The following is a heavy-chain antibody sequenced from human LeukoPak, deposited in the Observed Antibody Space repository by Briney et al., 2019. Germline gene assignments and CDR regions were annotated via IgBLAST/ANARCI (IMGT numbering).Heavy chain of an antibody. D-gene: IGHD3-22*01. CDR1: GFTFSSYA. Sequence: GGSLRLSCAASGFTFSSYAMSWVRQAPGKGLEWVSAIGGSGGSTYYADSVKGRFTISRDNSKNTLYLQMNSLRAEDTAVYYCAKSPHYYDSSGYYYFDYWGQGTLVTVSS. CDR3: AKSPHYYDSSGYYYFDY. V-gene: IGHV3-23*01. CDR2: IGGSGGST. J-gene: IGHJ4*02.